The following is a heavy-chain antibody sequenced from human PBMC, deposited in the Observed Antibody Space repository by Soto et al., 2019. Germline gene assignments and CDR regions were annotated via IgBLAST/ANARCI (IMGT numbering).Heavy chain of an antibody. CDR3: ARGENTQLVLDV. CDR1: GFTFSSYG. V-gene: IGHV3-33*08. Sequence: GGSLRLSCAASGFTFSSYGMHWVRQAPGKGLEWVAIISYDGSDKYYVDSVKGRFTISRDNAKNSLYLQMNSLRAEDTAVYYCARGENTQLVLDVWGKGTTVTVSS. J-gene: IGHJ6*04. D-gene: IGHD6-6*01. CDR2: ISYDGSDK.